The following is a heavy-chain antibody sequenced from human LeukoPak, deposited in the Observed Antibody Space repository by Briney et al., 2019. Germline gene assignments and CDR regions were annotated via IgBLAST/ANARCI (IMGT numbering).Heavy chain of an antibody. V-gene: IGHV3-7*05. CDR1: GFTFNNHW. J-gene: IGHJ4*02. D-gene: IGHD2-21*02. CDR2: IKQDGREK. Sequence: GGSLRLSCSASGFTFNNHWMSWVRQASGKGLGWVGNIKQDGREKYYVDSVKGLFTISRDNAKNSLYLQMNSLRAEDTAVYYCARRTYCGGDCYYEDYWGQGTLVTVSS. CDR3: ARRTYCGGDCYYEDY.